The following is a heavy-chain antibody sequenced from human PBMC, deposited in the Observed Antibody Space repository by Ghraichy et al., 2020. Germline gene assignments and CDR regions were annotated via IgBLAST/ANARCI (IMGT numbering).Heavy chain of an antibody. CDR3: ARDGTVGTYYDFWSGQDSDV. CDR2: ISSSSSYI. Sequence: GGPLRLSCAASGFTFSSYSMNWVRQAPGKGLEWVSSISSSSSYIYYADSVKGRFTISRDNAKNSLYLQMNSLRAEDTAVYYCARDGTVGTYYDFWSGQDSDVWGKGTTVTVSS. D-gene: IGHD3-3*01. V-gene: IGHV3-21*01. CDR1: GFTFSSYS. J-gene: IGHJ6*04.